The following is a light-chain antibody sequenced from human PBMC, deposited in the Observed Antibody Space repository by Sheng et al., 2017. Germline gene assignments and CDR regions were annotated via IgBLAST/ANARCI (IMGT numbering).Light chain of an antibody. CDR2: AVS. V-gene: IGKV1-39*01. CDR3: QRYDGVPRT. CDR1: QSVSGY. Sequence: DIQMTQSPSSLSASVGDRVTITCRTSQSVSGYLNWYQQKPGRAPKLLIFAVSSLQSDVPSRFSGGASGPDFTLTISSLQPEDVATYFCQRYDGVPRTFGQGTKVEIK. J-gene: IGKJ1*01.